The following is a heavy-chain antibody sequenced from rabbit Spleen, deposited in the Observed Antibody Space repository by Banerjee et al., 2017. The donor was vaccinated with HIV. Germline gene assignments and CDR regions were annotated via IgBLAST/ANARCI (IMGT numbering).Heavy chain of an antibody. CDR3: ARSRYYDFDYSGYSYAIPNNL. J-gene: IGHJ4*01. CDR2: INTATGKA. Sequence: SGFSFSDRDVMCWVRQAPGKGLEWIACINTATGKAVYASWAKGRFTISKTSSTTVTLQMTSLTAADTATYFCARSRYYDFDYSGYSYAIPNNLWGPGTLVTVS. D-gene: IGHD6-1*01. CDR1: GFSFSDRDV. V-gene: IGHV1S40*01.